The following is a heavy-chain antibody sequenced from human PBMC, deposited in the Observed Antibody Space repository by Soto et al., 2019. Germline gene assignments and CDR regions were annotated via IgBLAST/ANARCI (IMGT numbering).Heavy chain of an antibody. D-gene: IGHD3-10*01. CDR1: GFTFSSST. J-gene: IGHJ4*02. CDR3: ARDIGEMSAV. Sequence: GGSLRVSCTASGFTFSSSTMTWVRQGPGKGLEWVSSISSSSSYIYFADSLKGRFTISRDNAKNSLYLQMNSLRAEDTAVYYCARDIGEMSAVWGQGTQVTVSS. CDR2: ISSSSSYI. V-gene: IGHV3-21*06.